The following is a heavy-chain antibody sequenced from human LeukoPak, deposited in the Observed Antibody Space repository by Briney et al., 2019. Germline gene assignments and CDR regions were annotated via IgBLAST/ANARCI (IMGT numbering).Heavy chain of an antibody. CDR2: TYYRSKWYN. Sequence: QTLSLTCAISGDSVSSNSAAWNWIRQSPSRGLEWLGRTYYRSKWYNDYAVSVKSRITINPDTSKNQFSLQLNSVTPEDTAVYYCARGLEQWLVRWFDPWGQGTLVTVSS. CDR3: ARGLEQWLVRWFDP. V-gene: IGHV6-1*01. CDR1: GDSVSSNSAA. D-gene: IGHD6-19*01. J-gene: IGHJ5*02.